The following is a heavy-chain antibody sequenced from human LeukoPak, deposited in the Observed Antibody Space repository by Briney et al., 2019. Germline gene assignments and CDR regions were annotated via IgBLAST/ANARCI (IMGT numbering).Heavy chain of an antibody. CDR1: GRSFSGYY. CDR3: ARVPPMRVVVPAAKNYYYYYMDV. D-gene: IGHD2-2*01. J-gene: IGHJ6*03. CDR2: INHSGST. V-gene: IGHV4-34*01. Sequence: SETLSLTCAVYGRSFSGYYWSWIRQPPGKGREWIGEINHSGSTNYNPSLKSRVTISVDTSKNQFSLKLSSVTAADTAVYYCARVPPMRVVVPAAKNYYYYYMDVWGKGTKVTVSS.